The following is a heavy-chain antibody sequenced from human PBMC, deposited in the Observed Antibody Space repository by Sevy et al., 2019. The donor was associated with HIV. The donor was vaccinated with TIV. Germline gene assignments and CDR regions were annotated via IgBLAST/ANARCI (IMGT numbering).Heavy chain of an antibody. J-gene: IGHJ6*02. CDR2: IRYDGSNK. D-gene: IGHD2-2*01. CDR1: GFTFSSYG. Sequence: GGSLRLSCAASGFTFSSYGMHWVRQAPGKGLEWVAFIRYDGSNKYYADSVKGRFTISRDNSKNTLYLQMNSLRAEDTAVYYCAKGVVVPAARPVLFYYYGMDVWGQGTTVTVSS. V-gene: IGHV3-30*02. CDR3: AKGVVVPAARPVLFYYYGMDV.